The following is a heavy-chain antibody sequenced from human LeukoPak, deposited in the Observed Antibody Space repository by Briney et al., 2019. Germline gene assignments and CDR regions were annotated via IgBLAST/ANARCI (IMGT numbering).Heavy chain of an antibody. CDR2: INPNSGGT. CDR3: ARRSAAAGRGSYYYYMDV. CDR1: GYTFTGYY. Sequence: ASVKVSYKASGYTFTGYYMHWVRQAPGQGLEWMGWINPNSGGTNYAQKFQGRVTMTRDTSISTAYMELSRLRSDDTAVYYCARRSAAAGRGSYYYYMDVWGKGTTVTVSS. J-gene: IGHJ6*03. D-gene: IGHD6-13*01. V-gene: IGHV1-2*02.